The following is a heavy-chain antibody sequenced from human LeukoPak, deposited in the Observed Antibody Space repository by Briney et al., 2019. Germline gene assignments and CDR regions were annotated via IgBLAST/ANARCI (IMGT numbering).Heavy chain of an antibody. J-gene: IGHJ3*02. Sequence: GGSLRLSCAASGFSVSKNYMNWVRQAPGKGLEWVSAIYSGGSTYHADSVKGRFTISRDNSKNTLYLHMNRLRAEDTAVYYCARGGILWELGFDIWGQGTMVTVSS. D-gene: IGHD1-26*01. CDR3: ARGGILWELGFDI. CDR1: GFSVSKNY. CDR2: IYSGGST. V-gene: IGHV3-53*01.